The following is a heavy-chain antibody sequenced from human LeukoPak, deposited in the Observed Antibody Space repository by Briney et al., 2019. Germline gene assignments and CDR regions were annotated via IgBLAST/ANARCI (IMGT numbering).Heavy chain of an antibody. D-gene: IGHD1-14*01. CDR2: ISGSGGST. V-gene: IGHV3-23*01. CDR3: AKVAYISADY. CDR1: GFSFSSYA. Sequence: GGSLRLSCAASGFSFSSYAMSWVRQAPGKGLEWVSAISGSGGSTYYADSVKSRFTISRDNSKNTLYLKMNSLRAEGTAVYYCAKVAYISADYWGQGTLVTVSS. J-gene: IGHJ4*02.